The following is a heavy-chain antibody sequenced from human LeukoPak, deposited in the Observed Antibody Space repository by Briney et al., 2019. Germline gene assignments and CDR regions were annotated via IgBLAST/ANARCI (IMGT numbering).Heavy chain of an antibody. D-gene: IGHD3-9*01. J-gene: IGHJ4*02. V-gene: IGHV3-30-3*01. CDR1: GFTFGSYA. CDR2: ISYDGSNK. Sequence: PGRSLRLSCAASGFTFGSYAIHWVRQAPGRGLEWVAVISYDGSNKYYRYSVKGRFTIARDNSRNTMYLQMNSLRAEDTAVYYCATDRETVKQTDILTGLGYWGQGTLVTVSS. CDR3: ATDRETVKQTDILTGLGY.